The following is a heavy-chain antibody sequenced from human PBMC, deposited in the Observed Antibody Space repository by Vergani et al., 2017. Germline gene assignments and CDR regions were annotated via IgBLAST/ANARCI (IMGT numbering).Heavy chain of an antibody. V-gene: IGHV3-11*01. CDR3: TSSGVWYYDSSGYYVDGIDV. Sequence: QVQLVESVGGLVKPGGSLRLSCAASGFTFSDYYMSWIRQAPGQGLEWVSYISSSGSTIYYADSVKGRFTISRYNAKNSLYLQMNSLRAEDTAVYYCTSSGVWYYDSSGYYVDGIDVWGQGTTVTVSS. CDR2: ISSSGSTI. D-gene: IGHD3-22*01. J-gene: IGHJ6*02. CDR1: GFTFSDYY.